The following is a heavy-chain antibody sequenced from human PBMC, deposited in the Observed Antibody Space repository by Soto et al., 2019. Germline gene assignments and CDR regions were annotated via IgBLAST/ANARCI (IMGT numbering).Heavy chain of an antibody. D-gene: IGHD2-15*01. CDR2: ISFDGNNQ. CDR1: GFTFDGYA. Sequence: GGSLRLSCSASGFTFDGYAIHWVRQAPGKGLYCVAVISFDGNNQYHADSVKGRFTLSRDTSKNTLFLQMNSLRPEDTAVYYCARPAYCRGGSCYTGPKYFQHWGQGTLVTVCS. J-gene: IGHJ1*01. CDR3: ARPAYCRGGSCYTGPKYFQH. V-gene: IGHV3-30*04.